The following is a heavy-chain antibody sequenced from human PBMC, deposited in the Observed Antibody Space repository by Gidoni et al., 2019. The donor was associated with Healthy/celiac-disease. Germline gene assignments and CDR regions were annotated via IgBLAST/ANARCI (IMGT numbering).Heavy chain of an antibody. CDR2: ISGSGGST. J-gene: IGHJ4*02. Sequence: EVQLLESGGGLVQPGGSMRLSCAASGFTFSSYDMSWVRQDPGKGREWVSAISGSGGSTYYADSVKGLFTISRDNSKNTLYLQMNSLRAEDTAVYYCAKEAVVTADFDYWGQGTLVTVSS. CDR1: GFTFSSYD. D-gene: IGHD2-15*01. V-gene: IGHV3-23*01. CDR3: AKEAVVTADFDY.